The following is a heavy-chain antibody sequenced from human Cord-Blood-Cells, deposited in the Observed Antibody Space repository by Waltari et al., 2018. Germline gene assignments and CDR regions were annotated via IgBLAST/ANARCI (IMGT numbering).Heavy chain of an antibody. J-gene: IGHJ4*02. V-gene: IGHV3-30-3*01. CDR2: ISYDGSNK. D-gene: IGHD3-3*01. CDR1: GFTFRSYA. CDR3: ARDRYDSFDY. Sequence: QVQLVESGGGVVQPGRYLRLSCAASGFTFRSYALHWVRQAPGKGLEWVAVISYDGSNKYYADSVKGRFTISRDNSKNTLYLQMNSLRAEDTAVYYCARDRYDSFDYWGQGTLVTVSS.